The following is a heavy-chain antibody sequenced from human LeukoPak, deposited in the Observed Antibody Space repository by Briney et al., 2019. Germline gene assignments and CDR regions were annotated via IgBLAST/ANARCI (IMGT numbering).Heavy chain of an antibody. CDR3: AAAGGSYSGWGFDI. V-gene: IGHV1-58*02. CDR1: GFTFISSA. CDR2: IVVGSGNT. J-gene: IGHJ3*02. D-gene: IGHD1-26*01. Sequence: SVKVSCKASGFTFISSAMQWVRQARGQRLEWIGWIVVGSGNTNYAQKFQERVTITRDVSASTAYMELSSLRSEDTAVYYCAAAGGSYSGWGFDIWGQGTVVTVSS.